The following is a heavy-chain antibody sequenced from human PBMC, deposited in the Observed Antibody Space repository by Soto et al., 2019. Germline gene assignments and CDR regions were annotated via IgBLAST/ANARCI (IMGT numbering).Heavy chain of an antibody. Sequence: ASVKVSCKASGGTFSSYAISWVRQAPGQGLEWMGGIIPLFGTANYAQKFQGRVTITADESTSTAYMELSSLRSEDTAVYYWARPSMAARPEPFDYWGEGTLVTVSS. CDR3: ARPSMAARPEPFDY. J-gene: IGHJ4*02. V-gene: IGHV1-69*13. D-gene: IGHD6-6*01. CDR1: GGTFSSYA. CDR2: IIPLFGTA.